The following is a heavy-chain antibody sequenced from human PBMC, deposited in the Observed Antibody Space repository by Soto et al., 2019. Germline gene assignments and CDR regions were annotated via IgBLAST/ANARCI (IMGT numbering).Heavy chain of an antibody. J-gene: IGHJ6*02. Sequence: GGSLRLSCAASGFTFSSYSMNWDRQAPGKGLEWVSYISSSSSTIYYADSVKGRFTISRDNAKNSLYLQMNSLRDEDTAVYYCARGAGTGRWNYYGMDVWGQGTTVTVSS. CDR3: ARGAGTGRWNYYGMDV. V-gene: IGHV3-48*02. D-gene: IGHD1-1*01. CDR1: GFTFSSYS. CDR2: ISSSSSTI.